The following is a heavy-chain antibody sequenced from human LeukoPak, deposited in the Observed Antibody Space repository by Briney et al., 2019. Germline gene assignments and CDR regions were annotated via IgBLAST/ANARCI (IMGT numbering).Heavy chain of an antibody. CDR2: ISSSGNDI. CDR3: ARDPTYYYGSGSFSHYYGMDV. J-gene: IGHJ6*02. Sequence: GGSLRLSCEASGFTLSSYEMNWVRQAPGKGLEWVSYISSSGNDIYYADSVRGRFTISRDNAKNSLVLQMNSLRAEDTAVYYCARDPTYYYGSGSFSHYYGMDVWGQGTTVTVSS. D-gene: IGHD3-10*01. CDR1: GFTLSSYE. V-gene: IGHV3-48*03.